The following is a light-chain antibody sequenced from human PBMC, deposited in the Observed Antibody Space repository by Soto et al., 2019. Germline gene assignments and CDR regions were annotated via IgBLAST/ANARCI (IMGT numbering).Light chain of an antibody. V-gene: IGKV3-11*01. CDR1: QSVSSY. J-gene: IGKJ4*01. CDR2: DAS. Sequence: EIVLTQSPDTLSLSPGERATLSCRASQSVSSYLAWYQQKPGQAPRLLIYDASNRATGIPARFSGSGSGTDFTLTISSLEPEDVAVYYCQQRSNWPPRTFGGGTKVEIK. CDR3: QQRSNWPPRT.